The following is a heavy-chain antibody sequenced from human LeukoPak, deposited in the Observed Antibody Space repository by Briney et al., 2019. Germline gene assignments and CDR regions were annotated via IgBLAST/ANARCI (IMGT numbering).Heavy chain of an antibody. CDR1: GYTFTSYY. V-gene: IGHV1-2*02. J-gene: IGHJ3*02. CDR2: INPNSGGT. Sequence: ASVKVSCKASGYTFTSYYMHWVRQAPGQGLEWMGWINPNSGGTNYAQKFQGRVTMTRDTSISTAYMELSRLRSDDTAVYYCARASSSSWYLSAFDIWGQGTMVTVSS. D-gene: IGHD6-13*01. CDR3: ARASSSSWYLSAFDI.